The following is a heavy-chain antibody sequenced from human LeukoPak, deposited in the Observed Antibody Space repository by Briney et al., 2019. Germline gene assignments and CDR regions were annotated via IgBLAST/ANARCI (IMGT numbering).Heavy chain of an antibody. J-gene: IGHJ4*02. CDR1: GFTFDDYA. D-gene: IGHD3-10*01. CDR3: AKDFTRGELLWFGELVFGRGFIDY. Sequence: GRSLRLSCAASGFTFDDYAMHWVRQAPGKGLEWVSLISWDGGSTYYADSVKGRFTISRDNSKNSLYLQMNSLRAEDTALYYCAKDFTRGELLWFGELVFGRGFIDYWGQGTLVTVSS. CDR2: ISWDGGST. V-gene: IGHV3-43D*03.